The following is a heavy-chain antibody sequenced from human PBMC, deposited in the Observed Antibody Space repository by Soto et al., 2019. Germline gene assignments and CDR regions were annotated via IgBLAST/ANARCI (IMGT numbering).Heavy chain of an antibody. CDR2: ISYDGSNK. Sequence: GGSLRLSCAASGFTFSSYAMHWVRQAPGKGLEWVAVISYDGSNKYYADSVKGRFTISRDNSKNTLYLQMNSLRAEDTAVYYCARGEYYDSSGYSYYFDYWGQGTLVTVSS. D-gene: IGHD3-22*01. V-gene: IGHV3-30-3*01. CDR3: ARGEYYDSSGYSYYFDY. CDR1: GFTFSSYA. J-gene: IGHJ4*02.